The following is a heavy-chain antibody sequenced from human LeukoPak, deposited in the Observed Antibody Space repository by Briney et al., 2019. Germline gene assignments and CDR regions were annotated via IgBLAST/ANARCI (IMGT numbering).Heavy chain of an antibody. D-gene: IGHD3-22*01. J-gene: IGHJ3*02. CDR1: GGSFSGYY. CDR2: INHSGSS. CDR3: ASAYYYDSSGYYGFSQGAFDI. V-gene: IGHV4-34*01. Sequence: SETLSLTCAVYGGSFSGYYWTWIRQPPGKGLEWIGEINHSGSSNYNPSLKSRVTISVDTSKNQFSLNLSSVTAADTAVYYCASAYYYDSSGYYGFSQGAFDIWGQGTMITVSS.